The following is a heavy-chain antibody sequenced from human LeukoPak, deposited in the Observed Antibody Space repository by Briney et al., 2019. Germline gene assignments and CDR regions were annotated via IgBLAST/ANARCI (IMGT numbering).Heavy chain of an antibody. CDR3: ARRVPSQVITDYFDY. J-gene: IGHJ4*02. CDR1: GGTFSTYS. D-gene: IGHD3-16*01. CDR2: IDSSTRTI. V-gene: IGHV3-48*04. Sequence: GGSLRLSCAASGGTFSTYSMNWGRQAPGKGLGWVSFIDSSTRTIFYADSLKGRFTISRDNAKNSLFLLMMSLSAEDTAVYYCARRVPSQVITDYFDYWGQGALVTVSS.